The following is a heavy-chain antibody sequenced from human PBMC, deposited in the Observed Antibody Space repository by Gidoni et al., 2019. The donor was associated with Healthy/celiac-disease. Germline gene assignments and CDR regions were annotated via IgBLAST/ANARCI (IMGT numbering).Heavy chain of an antibody. CDR3: ARDPISSVVGATMGHDY. CDR1: GFPFSSYS. V-gene: IGHV3-21*01. CDR2: ISSSSSYI. Sequence: EVQLVESGGGLVNPGGSLSLSCAASGFPFSSYSMNLVRQAPGKGLGWVSSISSSSSYIYYADSVKGRFTISRDNAKNSLYLQMNSLRAEDTAVYYCARDPISSVVGATMGHDYWGQGTLVTVSS. D-gene: IGHD1-26*01. J-gene: IGHJ4*02.